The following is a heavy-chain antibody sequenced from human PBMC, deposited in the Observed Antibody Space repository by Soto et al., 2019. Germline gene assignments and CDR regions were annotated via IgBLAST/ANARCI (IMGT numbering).Heavy chain of an antibody. CDR3: ARAIGDLPGYNIDDHYGLGV. Sequence: QVQLVQSGAEVKKPGSSVKVPCKASGGSFSTFAFGWVRQAPGQGLEWMGGIVPMFGTRDYAQRFQGRVTFTADDSTSTAYMELSSLTSEDTAVYYCARAIGDLPGYNIDDHYGLGVWGQGTTVTVSS. J-gene: IGHJ6*02. D-gene: IGHD1-1*01. CDR1: GGSFSTFA. CDR2: IVPMFGTR. V-gene: IGHV1-69*01.